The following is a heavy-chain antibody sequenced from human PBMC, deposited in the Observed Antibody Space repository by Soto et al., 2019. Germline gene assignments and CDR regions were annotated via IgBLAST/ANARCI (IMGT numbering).Heavy chain of an antibody. D-gene: IGHD3-10*01. J-gene: IGHJ4*02. CDR1: GGSISSYY. CDR2: IYYSGST. Sequence: PSETLSLTCTVSGGSISSYYWSWMRQPPGKGLEWIGYIYYSGSTNYNPSLKSRVTISVDTSKNQFSLKLSSVTAADTAVYYCARGGSAPGHYWGQGTLVTVSS. CDR3: ARGGSAPGHY. V-gene: IGHV4-59*01.